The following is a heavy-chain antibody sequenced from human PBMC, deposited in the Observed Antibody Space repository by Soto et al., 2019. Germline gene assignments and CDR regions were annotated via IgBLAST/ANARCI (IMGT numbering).Heavy chain of an antibody. V-gene: IGHV4-30-2*01. CDR2: IYHTGTT. CDR3: ARGVNYYDSSGDSWFDP. CDR1: GGSINSGDYS. Sequence: QLQLQESGSGLVKPSQTLSLTCTVSGGSINSGDYSWTWIRQPPGKGLEWIGYIYHTGTTYYNTSLKIRVTISVDRSKNQFSLKLSSVTAADTAVYYCARGVNYYDSSGDSWFDPWGQGTLVTVSS. D-gene: IGHD3-22*01. J-gene: IGHJ5*02.